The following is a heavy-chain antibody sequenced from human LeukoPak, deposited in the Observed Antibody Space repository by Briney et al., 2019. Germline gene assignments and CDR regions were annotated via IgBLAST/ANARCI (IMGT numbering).Heavy chain of an antibody. CDR3: AKVAIVGATGLGY. Sequence: GGSLRLSCAASGFTFSSYGMHWVRQAPGKGLEWVAFIRYDGSNKYYADSVRGRFTISRDNSKNTLYLQMNSLRAEDTAVYYCAKVAIVGATGLGYWGQGTLVTVSS. CDR1: GFTFSSYG. J-gene: IGHJ4*02. CDR2: IRYDGSNK. D-gene: IGHD1-26*01. V-gene: IGHV3-30*02.